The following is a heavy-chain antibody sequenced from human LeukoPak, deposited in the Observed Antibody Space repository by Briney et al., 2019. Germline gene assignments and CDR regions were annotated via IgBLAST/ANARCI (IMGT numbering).Heavy chain of an antibody. J-gene: IGHJ3*02. Sequence: PSETLSLTCTVSGASFTTHYWSWIRQPPGKGLEWIGYISYIGSTNYSPSLKSRVTISIDTSKNAVSLKLTSVTAADTAVYYCASDSISMNAFDTWGQGTLVTVSS. D-gene: IGHD3-22*01. V-gene: IGHV4-59*11. CDR3: ASDSISMNAFDT. CDR2: ISYIGST. CDR1: GASFTTHY.